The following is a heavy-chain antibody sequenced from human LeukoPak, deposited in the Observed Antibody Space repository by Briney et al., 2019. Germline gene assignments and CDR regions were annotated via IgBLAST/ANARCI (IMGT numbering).Heavy chain of an antibody. CDR2: IIPILGIA. V-gene: IGHV1-69*04. D-gene: IGHD5-12*01. Sequence: SVKVSCKASGGTFSSYAISWVRQAPGQGLEWMGRIIPILGIANYAQKFQGRVTMTRDTSTSTVYMELSSLRSEDTAVYYCARLGLPYDYWGQGTLVTVSS. CDR1: GGTFSSYA. CDR3: ARLGLPYDY. J-gene: IGHJ4*02.